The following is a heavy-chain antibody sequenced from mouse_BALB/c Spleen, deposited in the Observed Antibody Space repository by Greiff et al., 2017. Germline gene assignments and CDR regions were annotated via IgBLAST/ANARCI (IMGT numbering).Heavy chain of an antibody. CDR1: GFTFSSFG. D-gene: IGHD2-10*02. V-gene: IGHV5-17*02. J-gene: IGHJ4*01. CDR3: AREYGMDY. CDR2: ISSGSSTI. Sequence: EVMLVESGGGLVQPGGSRKLSCAASGFTFSSFGMHWVRQDPEKGLEWVAYISSGSSTIYYADTVKGRFTISRDNPKNTLFLQMTSLRSEDTAMYYCAREYGMDYWGQGTSVTVSS.